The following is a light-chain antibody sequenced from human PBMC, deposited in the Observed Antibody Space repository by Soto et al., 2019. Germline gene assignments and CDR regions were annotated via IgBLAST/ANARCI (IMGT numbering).Light chain of an antibody. J-gene: IGKJ3*01. Sequence: EIVLTQSPGTLSLSPGERATLSCRASQSVSSDLAWYQQKPGQAPRLLIHGASTRATGVAARFSGSGSGTEFTLTISSLQSEDFAVYYCHQYNNWPRTFGPGTKVDIK. CDR3: HQYNNWPRT. CDR1: QSVSSD. CDR2: GAS. V-gene: IGKV3-15*01.